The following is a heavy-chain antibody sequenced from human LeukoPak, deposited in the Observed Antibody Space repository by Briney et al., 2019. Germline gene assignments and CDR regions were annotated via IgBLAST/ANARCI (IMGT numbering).Heavy chain of an antibody. CDR2: INPNSGGT. CDR3: ARVIGSSGPFDY. V-gene: IGHV1-2*02. CDR1: GYTFTGYY. Sequence: RASVTVSCTASGYTFTGYYMHWVRQAPGQGLEGMGWINPNSGGTNYAQKFQGRVTMTRDTSISTAYMELSRLRSDDTAVYYCARVIGSSGPFDYWGQGTLVTVSS. D-gene: IGHD6-6*01. J-gene: IGHJ4*02.